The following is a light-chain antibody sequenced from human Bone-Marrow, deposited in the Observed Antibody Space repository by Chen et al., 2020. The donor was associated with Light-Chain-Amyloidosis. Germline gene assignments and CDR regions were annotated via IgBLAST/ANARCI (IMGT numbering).Light chain of an antibody. V-gene: IGKV1-39*01. CDR1: QSISTY. Sequence: DIQMTPSASSLSASVGDRVTITCRASQSISTYLNWYQHKPGVAPRLLIYAASKLQSGVPSRFSGSGSGTDFTLTISSLEPDDSATYYCQQSYNTPHTFGQGTNLEIQ. J-gene: IGKJ2*01. CDR3: QQSYNTPHT. CDR2: AAS.